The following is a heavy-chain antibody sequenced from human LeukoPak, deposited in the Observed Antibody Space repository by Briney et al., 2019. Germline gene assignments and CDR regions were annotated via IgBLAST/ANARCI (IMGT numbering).Heavy chain of an antibody. V-gene: IGHV1-3*01. Sequence: ASVKVPCKASGYTFTGYAMHWVRQAPGQRLEWMGWINAGNGNTKYSQKFQGRVTITRDTSASTAYMELSSLRSEDTAVYYCARSVEMATKTLPGYWGQGTLVTVSS. D-gene: IGHD5-24*01. J-gene: IGHJ4*02. CDR3: ARSVEMATKTLPGY. CDR1: GYTFTGYA. CDR2: INAGNGNT.